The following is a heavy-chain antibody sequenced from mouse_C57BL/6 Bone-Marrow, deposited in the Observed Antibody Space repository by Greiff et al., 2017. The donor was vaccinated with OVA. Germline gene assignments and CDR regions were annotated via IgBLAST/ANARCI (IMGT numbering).Heavy chain of an antibody. Sequence: QVQLKQSGPELVKPGASVKISCKASGYTFTDYYINWVKQRPGQGLEWIGWIFPGSGSTYYNEKFKGKATLTVDKSSSTAYMLLSSLTSEDSAVYFCARCYYYGSSNYYAMDYWGQGTSVTVSS. J-gene: IGHJ4*01. CDR1: GYTFTDYY. CDR2: IFPGSGST. CDR3: ARCYYYGSSNYYAMDY. D-gene: IGHD1-1*01. V-gene: IGHV1-75*01.